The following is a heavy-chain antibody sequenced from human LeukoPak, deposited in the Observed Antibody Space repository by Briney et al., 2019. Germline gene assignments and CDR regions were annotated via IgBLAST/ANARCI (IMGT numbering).Heavy chain of an antibody. CDR2: ISTFNGYT. V-gene: IGHV1-18*04. CDR3: ARGEFYYDL. D-gene: IGHD3-16*01. J-gene: IGHJ4*02. Sequence: ASVKVSCKPSGYIFTSNSITWGRQASGQQLEWMGWISTFNGYTKYAQNLQGRITMTRDTSTRTVYLEMRNLRSDDTAVYFCARGEFYYDLWGKGTLVTVSS. CDR1: GYIFTSNS.